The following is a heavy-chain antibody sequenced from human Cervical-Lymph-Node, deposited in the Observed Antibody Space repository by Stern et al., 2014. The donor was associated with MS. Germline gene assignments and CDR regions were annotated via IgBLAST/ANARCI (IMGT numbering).Heavy chain of an antibody. CDR2: VITTFASV. J-gene: IGHJ4*02. Sequence: QVQLVQSGAEVKKPGSSVKVSCKASGGTFSNSGITWARQAPGQGLDWMGGVITTFASVNVAQKFQGRLTITAAEATNTVYMELSSLRSDDTAVYYCARDRNGEGSMAYWGQGTLVTVSS. D-gene: IGHD3-10*01. CDR1: GGTFSNSG. V-gene: IGHV1-69*01. CDR3: ARDRNGEGSMAY.